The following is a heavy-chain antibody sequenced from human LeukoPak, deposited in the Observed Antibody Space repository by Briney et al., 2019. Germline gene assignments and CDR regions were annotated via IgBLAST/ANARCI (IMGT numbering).Heavy chain of an antibody. CDR1: GFTVSSNY. V-gene: IGHV3-53*01. CDR3: ARRLYSSSWSSFDY. D-gene: IGHD6-13*01. Sequence: GGSLRLSCAASGFTVSSNYMSWVRQAPGKGLEWVSVIYSGGSTYYADSVKGRFTISRDNSKNTLYLQMNSLRAENTAAYYCARRLYSSSWSSFDYWGQGTLVTVSS. CDR2: IYSGGST. J-gene: IGHJ4*02.